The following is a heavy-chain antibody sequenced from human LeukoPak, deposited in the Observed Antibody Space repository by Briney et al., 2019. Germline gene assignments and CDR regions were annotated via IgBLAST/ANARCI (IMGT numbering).Heavy chain of an antibody. V-gene: IGHV1-18*01. CDR2: ISAYNGNT. J-gene: IGHJ4*02. Sequence: ASVKVSCKASGYTFTNYGISWVRQAPGQGLEWMGWISAYNGNTHYAQNLQGRVTMTTDTSTSTAYMELKSLRSDDTAVYYCARAYVSPSFFTAYYFDYWGQGTLVTVSS. D-gene: IGHD3-10*02. CDR1: GYTFTNYG. CDR3: ARAYVSPSFFTAYYFDY.